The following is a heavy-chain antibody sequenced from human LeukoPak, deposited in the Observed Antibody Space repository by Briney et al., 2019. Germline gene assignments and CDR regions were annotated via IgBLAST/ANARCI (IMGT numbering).Heavy chain of an antibody. CDR3: VRERFNGSGAPKFDF. V-gene: IGHV3-21*06. D-gene: IGHD3-10*01. CDR1: GFTFIDYS. CDR2: ISGSVSYI. Sequence: PGGALRLSCAASGFTFIDYSMNWVRQTPRKGLEWVSCISGSVSYIYYADSVNGRFTISRDNAKNSLNLQMNSLRAEDTAVYYCVRERFNGSGAPKFDFWGQGNLVTASS. J-gene: IGHJ4*02.